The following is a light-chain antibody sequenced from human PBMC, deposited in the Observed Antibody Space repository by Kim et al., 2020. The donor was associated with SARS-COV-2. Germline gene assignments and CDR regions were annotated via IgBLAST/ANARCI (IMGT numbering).Light chain of an antibody. CDR1: SSDVGADHY. CDR3: STYTDSVK. J-gene: IGLJ3*02. V-gene: IGLV2-14*03. Sequence: QSALTQPASVSGSLGQSITISCTGSSSDVGADHYVSWYRHHPGKAPKLLIYDVSLRPSGISNRFSGSKSGNTASLTISGLQAEDEADYYCSTYTDSVKFGGGTQLTVL. CDR2: DVS.